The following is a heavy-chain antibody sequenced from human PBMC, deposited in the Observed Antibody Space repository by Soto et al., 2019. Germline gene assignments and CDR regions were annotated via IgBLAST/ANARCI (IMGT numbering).Heavy chain of an antibody. CDR3: ARSEATVLDY. D-gene: IGHD4-17*01. J-gene: IGHJ4*02. CDR1: GGSSRNYY. Sequence: PSETLSLTCTVSGGSSRNYYWSWIRQPPGRGLEWIGSIYYSGTTNSTPPLKSRLSISVDTSKNQFSLKLSSVTAADTAVYYCARSEATVLDYWGQGTLVTVS. CDR2: IYYSGTT. V-gene: IGHV4-59*01.